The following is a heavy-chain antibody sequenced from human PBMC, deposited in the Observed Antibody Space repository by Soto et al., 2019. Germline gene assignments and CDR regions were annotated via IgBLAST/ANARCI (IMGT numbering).Heavy chain of an antibody. CDR1: GFSLTTDRVG. Sequence: QITLKESGPTLVKPSQTLTLTCTFSGFSLTTDRVGVGWIRQPPGEALEWLAVIYWDDSKTYRPSLESRLTITKDTSKKQVALTMTNMDSLDTATYYCAHAYGGRSLYWGQGTLVTFSS. CDR3: AHAYGGRSLY. V-gene: IGHV2-5*02. CDR2: IYWDDSK. D-gene: IGHD1-26*01. J-gene: IGHJ4*02.